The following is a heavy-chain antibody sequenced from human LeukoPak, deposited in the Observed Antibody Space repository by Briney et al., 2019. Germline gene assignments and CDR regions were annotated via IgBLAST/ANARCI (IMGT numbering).Heavy chain of an antibody. J-gene: IGHJ3*02. CDR1: GVSFSGYY. Sequence: SETLSLTCGVYGVSFSGYYWSWIRQPPGKGLEWIGEINHSGSTYYNPSLKSRVTLSLDTSKNQFSLNLTSVIAADTALYYCAETGEISSIWGRGTMVTVSS. V-gene: IGHV4-34*01. CDR2: INHSGST. CDR3: AETGEISSI. D-gene: IGHD1-14*01.